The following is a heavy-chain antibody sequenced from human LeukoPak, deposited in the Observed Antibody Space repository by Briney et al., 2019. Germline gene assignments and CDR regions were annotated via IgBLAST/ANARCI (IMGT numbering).Heavy chain of an antibody. CDR3: ARSLCSSTSCKPYYFDS. V-gene: IGHV3-21*01. J-gene: IGHJ4*02. CDR1: EFTFSGYS. CDR2: IGTSGSYI. Sequence: TGGSLRLSCAASEFTFSGYSMNWVRQAPGKGLEWVSSIGTSGSYIYYADSVKGRFTISRDNAKNSLYLQMNSLRAEDTAVYYCARSLCSSTSCKPYYFDSWGQGTLVTVSS. D-gene: IGHD2-2*01.